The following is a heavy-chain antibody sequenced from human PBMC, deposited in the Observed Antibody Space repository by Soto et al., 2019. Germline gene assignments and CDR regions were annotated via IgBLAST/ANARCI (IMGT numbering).Heavy chain of an antibody. CDR1: GGSIDTYY. D-gene: IGHD6-13*01. J-gene: IGHJ4*02. V-gene: IGHV4-59*01. Sequence: TLSLTCNVSGGSIDTYYWNWIRQSPGKGLEWIGYISDGGSTNYNPSLKSRVTISVDTSKNQFSLKLSSVTAADTAVYYCARYSSSFYYFDYWGQGTLVTVSS. CDR3: ARYSSSFYYFDY. CDR2: ISDGGST.